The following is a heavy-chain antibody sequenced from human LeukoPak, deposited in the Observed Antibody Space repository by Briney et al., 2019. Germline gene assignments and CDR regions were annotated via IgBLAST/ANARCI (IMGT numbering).Heavy chain of an antibody. CDR2: IYHSGST. CDR3: ARDGTRGVDY. J-gene: IGHJ4*02. D-gene: IGHD1-1*01. CDR1: GGSISSGGYS. Sequence: SETLSLTCAVSGGSISSGGYSWSWIRQPPGKGLEWIGYIYHSGSTYYNPSLKSRVTISVDTSKNQFSLKLSSVTAADTAVYYCARDGTRGVDYWGQGTLVTVSS. V-gene: IGHV4-30-2*01.